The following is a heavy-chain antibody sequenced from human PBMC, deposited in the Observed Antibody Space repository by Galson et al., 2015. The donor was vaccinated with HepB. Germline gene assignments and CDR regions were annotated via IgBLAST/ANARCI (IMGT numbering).Heavy chain of an antibody. D-gene: IGHD3-10*01. V-gene: IGHV3-23*01. J-gene: IGHJ4*02. CDR2: ITAGGIDT. CDR1: GFTLSAYG. CDR3: VRRGFGNLGSYFDS. Sequence: SLRLSCAASGFTLSAYGMSWVRQAPGKGLEWVSAITAGGIDTFDADSVKGRFTISRDSSKNTLFLQMNNLRADDTAIYYCVRRGFGNLGSYFDSWGQGILVTVSS.